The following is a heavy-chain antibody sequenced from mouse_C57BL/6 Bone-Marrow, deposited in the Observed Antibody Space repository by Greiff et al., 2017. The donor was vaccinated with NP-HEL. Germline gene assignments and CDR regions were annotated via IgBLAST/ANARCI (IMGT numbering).Heavy chain of an antibody. D-gene: IGHD2-5*01. CDR3: ARGPVSNYDARDY. CDR2: INPSTGGT. Sequence: VQLQQSGPELVKPGASVKISCKASGYSFTGYYMNWVKQSPEKSLEWIGEINPSTGGTTYNQKFKAKATLTVDKSSSTAYMQLKSLTSEDSAVYYCARGPVSNYDARDYWGQGTSVTVSS. CDR1: GYSFTGYY. V-gene: IGHV1-42*01. J-gene: IGHJ4*01.